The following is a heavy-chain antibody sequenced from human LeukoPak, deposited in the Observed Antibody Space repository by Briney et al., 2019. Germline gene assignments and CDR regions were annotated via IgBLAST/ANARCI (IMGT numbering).Heavy chain of an antibody. CDR3: ARVRGYVDY. D-gene: IGHD5-18*01. CDR1: GGSISSSNYY. CDR2: IYYSGST. V-gene: IGHV4-39*07. J-gene: IGHJ4*02. Sequence: SETLSLTCTVSGGSISSSNYYWGWIRQPPGKGLEWIGSIYYSGSTYYNPSLKSRVTISVDTSKNQFSLKLSSVTAADTAVYYCARVRGYVDYWGQGTLVTVSS.